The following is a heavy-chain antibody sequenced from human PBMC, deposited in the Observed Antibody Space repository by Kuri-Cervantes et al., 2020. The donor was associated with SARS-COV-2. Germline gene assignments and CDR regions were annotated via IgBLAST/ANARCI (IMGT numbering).Heavy chain of an antibody. Sequence: GGSMRLSCAASGFSFSSYAMSWVRQAPGKGLEWVSVISGSGTGAYYADSVKGRFTISRDSSKNTLYLQMNSLRAEDTAVYFCAKDPTATTEYYYAMAVRGQGTTVTVSS. D-gene: IGHD1-7*01. CDR2: ISGSGTGA. CDR3: AKDPTATTEYYYAMAV. J-gene: IGHJ6*02. CDR1: GFSFSSYA. V-gene: IGHV3-23*01.